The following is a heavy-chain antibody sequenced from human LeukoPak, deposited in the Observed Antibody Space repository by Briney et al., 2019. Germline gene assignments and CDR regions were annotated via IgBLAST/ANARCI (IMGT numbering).Heavy chain of an antibody. CDR3: ARDQSLIEGYDAFDI. CDR1: GGSISFYY. CDR2: IYYSGST. Sequence: SETLSLTCTVSGGSISFYYWSWIRQPPGKGLEWIGQIYYSGSTNYNPSLKSRVIISVDTSQNQFSLKLSSVTAADTAVYYCARDQSLIEGYDAFDIWGQGTMVTVSS. V-gene: IGHV4-59*12. J-gene: IGHJ3*02. D-gene: IGHD3-22*01.